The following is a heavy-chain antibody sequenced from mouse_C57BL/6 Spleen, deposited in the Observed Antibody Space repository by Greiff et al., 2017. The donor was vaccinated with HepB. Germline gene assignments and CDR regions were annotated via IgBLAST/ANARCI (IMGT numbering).Heavy chain of an antibody. V-gene: IGHV1-15*01. CDR1: GYTFTDYE. Sequence: QVHVKQSEAELVRPGASVTLSCKASGYTFTDYEMHWVKQTPVHGLEWIGAIDPETGGTAYNQKFKGKAILTADKSSSTAYMELRSLTSEDSAVYYCTTLITTVVARGYWGQGTSVTVSS. CDR3: TTLITTVVARGY. CDR2: IDPETGGT. J-gene: IGHJ4*01. D-gene: IGHD1-1*01.